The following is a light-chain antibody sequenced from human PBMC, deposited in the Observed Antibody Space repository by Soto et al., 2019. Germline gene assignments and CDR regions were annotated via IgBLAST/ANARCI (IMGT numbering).Light chain of an antibody. J-gene: IGKJ1*01. V-gene: IGKV3-15*01. CDR2: GAS. CDR1: QSVSSN. CDR3: QQYNNSPPWT. Sequence: EILMTQSPATLSVSPGERATLSCRASQSVSSNFAWYQQKPGQAPRLLIYGASTRATGIPARFSGSGSGTEFPLTMSSLQSEDFAVSYCQQYNNSPPWTFGQWTKVEIK.